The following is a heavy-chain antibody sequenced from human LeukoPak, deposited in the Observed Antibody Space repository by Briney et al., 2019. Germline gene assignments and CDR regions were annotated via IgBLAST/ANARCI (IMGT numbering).Heavy chain of an antibody. J-gene: IGHJ4*02. V-gene: IGHV4-59*08. CDR1: GGSISSYY. Sequence: SETLSLTCTVSGGSISSYYWSWIRQPPGKGLEWIGYIYYSGSTNYNPSLKSRVTISVDTSKNQFSLKLSSVTAADTAVYYCARHEYSSSWPIDYWGQGTLVTVSS. CDR2: IYYSGST. D-gene: IGHD6-13*01. CDR3: ARHEYSSSWPIDY.